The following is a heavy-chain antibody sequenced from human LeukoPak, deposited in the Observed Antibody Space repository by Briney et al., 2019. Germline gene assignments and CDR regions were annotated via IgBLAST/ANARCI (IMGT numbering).Heavy chain of an antibody. CDR2: ITGSGDST. Sequence: QPGGSLRLSCAASGFTFSNYAMTWVRRAPGKGLEWVSFITGSGDSTYYADSVKDRFTISRDNSRNTLYLQMNSLRAEDTAVYYCANDRYYYGSGYYFDYWGQGTLVTVSS. CDR1: GFTFSNYA. D-gene: IGHD3-10*01. V-gene: IGHV3-23*01. J-gene: IGHJ4*02. CDR3: ANDRYYYGSGYYFDY.